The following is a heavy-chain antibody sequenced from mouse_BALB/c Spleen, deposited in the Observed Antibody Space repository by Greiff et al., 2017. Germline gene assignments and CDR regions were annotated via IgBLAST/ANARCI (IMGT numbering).Heavy chain of an antibody. CDR2: IRSKSNNYAT. J-gene: IGHJ4*01. CDR1: GFTFNTNA. D-gene: IGHD3-2*01. CDR3: VREQTARATNAMDY. Sequence: EVQLVETGGGLVQPKGSLKLSCAASGFTFNTNAMNWVRPAPGKGLEWVARIRSKSNNYATYYADSVKDRFTISRDDSQSMLYLQMNNLKTEDTAMYYGVREQTARATNAMDYWGQGTSVTVSS. V-gene: IGHV10S3*01.